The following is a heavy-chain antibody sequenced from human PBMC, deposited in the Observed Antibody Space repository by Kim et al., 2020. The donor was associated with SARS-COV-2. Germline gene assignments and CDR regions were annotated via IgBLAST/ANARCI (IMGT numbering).Heavy chain of an antibody. CDR2: MNQDGSGK. CDR3: ARDDREATSDC. CDR1: GFTFSGYW. D-gene: IGHD5-12*01. J-gene: IGHJ4*02. Sequence: GGSLRLSCAASGFTFSGYWMTWYRQAPGRELEWVANMNQDGSGKYYVDSVKGRFTISRDNAKNSLYLQMNSLRAEDTAVYYCARDDREATSDCWGQGTLVIVSS. V-gene: IGHV3-7*01.